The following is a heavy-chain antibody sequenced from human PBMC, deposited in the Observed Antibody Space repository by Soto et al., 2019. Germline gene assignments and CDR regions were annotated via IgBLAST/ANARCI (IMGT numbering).Heavy chain of an antibody. J-gene: IGHJ3*02. V-gene: IGHV1-18*01. CDR2: ISAYNGNT. CDR1: GYTFTSYG. Sequence: GASVKVSCKASGYTFTSYGISWVRQAPGQGLEWMGWISAYNGNTNYAQKLQGRVTMTTDTSTSTAYMELRSLRSDDTAVYYCARNQLWRQLWVVTDAFDIWGQGTMVTVSS. D-gene: IGHD5-18*01. CDR3: ARNQLWRQLWVVTDAFDI.